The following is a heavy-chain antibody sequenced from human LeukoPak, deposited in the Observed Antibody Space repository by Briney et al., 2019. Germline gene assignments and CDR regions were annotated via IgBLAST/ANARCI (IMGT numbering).Heavy chain of an antibody. V-gene: IGHV4-34*01. J-gene: IGHJ5*02. CDR1: GGSFNGYS. Sequence: SETLSLACAVSGGSFNGYSYTWIRQPPGKGLEWIGEIIHSGGTSYNPSLKSRLTISVDTSRKQFSLKLTSVTAADTALYFCARGPLAFRRVAGIFSWGRGTQVTVSS. CDR3: ARGPLAFRRVAGIFS. CDR2: IIHSGGT. D-gene: IGHD6-19*01.